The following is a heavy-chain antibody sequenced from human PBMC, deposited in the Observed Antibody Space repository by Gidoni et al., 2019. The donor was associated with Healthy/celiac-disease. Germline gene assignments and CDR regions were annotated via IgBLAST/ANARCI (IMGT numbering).Heavy chain of an antibody. CDR3: ARVDGGWYGGDY. CDR1: GGSFSGYY. V-gene: IGHV4-34*01. CDR2: INHSGST. D-gene: IGHD6-19*01. J-gene: IGHJ4*02. Sequence: QVQLQQWGAGLLKPSETLSLTCAVYGGSFSGYYWSWIRQPPGKGLEWIGEINHSGSTNYNPSLKSRVTISVDTSKNQFSLKLSSVTAADTAVYDCARVDGGWYGGDYWGQGTLVTVSS.